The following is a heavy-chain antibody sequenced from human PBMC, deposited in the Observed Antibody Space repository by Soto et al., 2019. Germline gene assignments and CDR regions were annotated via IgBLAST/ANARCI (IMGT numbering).Heavy chain of an antibody. D-gene: IGHD2-15*01. J-gene: IGHJ4*02. CDR3: ARDGYWSGGSCYSVPVFDY. CDR1: GFTFSSYG. V-gene: IGHV3-33*01. Sequence: QVQLVESGGGVVQPGRSLRLSCAASGFTFSSYGMHWVRQAPGKGLEWVAVIWYDGSNKYYADSVKGRFTISRDNSKNTLYLQRNSLRAEDTAVYYCARDGYWSGGSCYSVPVFDYWGQGTLVTVSS. CDR2: IWYDGSNK.